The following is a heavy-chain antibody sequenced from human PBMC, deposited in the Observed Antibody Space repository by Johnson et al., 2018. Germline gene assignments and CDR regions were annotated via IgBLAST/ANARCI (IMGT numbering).Heavy chain of an antibody. D-gene: IGHD2-15*01. CDR2: ISWNSGSI. CDR1: GFTFDDYA. CDR3: AKDIIRLVAATILGAFDI. V-gene: IGHV3-9*01. J-gene: IGHJ3*02. Sequence: VQLVQSGGGLVQPGRSLRLSCAASGFTFDDYAMHWVRQAPGKGLEWVSGISWNSGSIGYADSVKGRFTISRDNAKNSLSLQKNSLRAEDTALYYCAKDIIRLVAATILGAFDIWGQGTLVIVSS.